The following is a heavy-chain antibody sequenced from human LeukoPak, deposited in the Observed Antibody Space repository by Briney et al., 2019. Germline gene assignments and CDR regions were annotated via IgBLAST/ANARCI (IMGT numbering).Heavy chain of an antibody. D-gene: IGHD5-24*01. CDR2: ISYDGSNK. V-gene: IGHV3-30*18. J-gene: IGHJ4*02. Sequence: GGSLRLSCAASGFTFSSHGIHWVRPAPGEGLGWVGVISYDGSNKYYADSVKGRFTISRDNSKNTLYLQMNSLRAEDTAVYYCAKRLRWRKDAFDYWGQGTLVTVSS. CDR1: GFTFSSHG. CDR3: AKRLRWRKDAFDY.